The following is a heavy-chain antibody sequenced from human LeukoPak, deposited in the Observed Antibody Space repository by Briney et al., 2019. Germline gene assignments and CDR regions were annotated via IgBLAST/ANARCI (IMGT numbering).Heavy chain of an antibody. Sequence: AETLSLTWPVDGGFPSGYYWSSTRQPPGKGLEWIGEINYSGSTNYNTSLKSRVTISADTSKNQFSLQLYSVTAADTAVYYCARVLGSGNYYKALDSWGQGTLVTVSS. CDR3: ARVLGSGNYYKALDS. V-gene: IGHV4-34*01. J-gene: IGHJ4*02. CDR1: GGFPSGYY. D-gene: IGHD3-10*01. CDR2: INYSGST.